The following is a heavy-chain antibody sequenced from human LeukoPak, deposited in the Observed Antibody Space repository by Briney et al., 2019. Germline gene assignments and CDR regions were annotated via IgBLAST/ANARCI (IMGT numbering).Heavy chain of an antibody. CDR3: ARDHGGYSYGYDAFDI. CDR2: IIPIFGTA. J-gene: IGHJ3*02. D-gene: IGHD5-18*01. CDR1: GGTFSSYA. Sequence: SVKVSCKASGGTFSSYAISWVRQAPGQGLEWMGGIIPIFGTANYAQRFQGRVTITADKSTSTAYMELSSLRSEDTAVYYCARDHGGYSYGYDAFDIWGQGTMVTVSS. V-gene: IGHV1-69*06.